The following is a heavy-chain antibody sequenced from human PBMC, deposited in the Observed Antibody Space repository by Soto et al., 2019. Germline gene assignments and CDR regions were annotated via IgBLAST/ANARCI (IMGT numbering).Heavy chain of an antibody. CDR3: ARRDGYSDY. CDR2: IYPGDSDT. Sequence: PGKSLKISCKASGYNILSYWIGWVRQMPGKGLEWMGIIYPGDSDTRYSPSFQGQVTISVDKSISTAYLQWSSLKASDTAIYYCARRDGYSDYWGQGTLVTVSS. V-gene: IGHV5-51*03. CDR1: GYNILSYW. J-gene: IGHJ4*02. D-gene: IGHD5-18*01.